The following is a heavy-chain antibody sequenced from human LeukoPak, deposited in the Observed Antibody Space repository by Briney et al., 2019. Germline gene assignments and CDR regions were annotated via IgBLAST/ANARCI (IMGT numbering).Heavy chain of an antibody. D-gene: IGHD1-26*01. V-gene: IGHV3-7*01. Sequence: GGSLKLSCAASGFTFSSYGMHWVRQAPGKGLEWVANIKQDGSEKYYVDSVKGRFTISRDNAKNSLYLQMNSLRAEDTAVYYCARGMGARGSYYYYMDVWGKGTTVTVSS. CDR2: IKQDGSEK. CDR3: ARGMGARGSYYYYMDV. CDR1: GFTFSSYG. J-gene: IGHJ6*03.